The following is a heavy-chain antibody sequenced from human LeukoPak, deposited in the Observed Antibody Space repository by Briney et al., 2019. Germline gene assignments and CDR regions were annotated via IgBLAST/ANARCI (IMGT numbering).Heavy chain of an antibody. V-gene: IGHV4-31*03. J-gene: IGHJ3*02. D-gene: IGHD2-15*01. CDR1: GGSISSGVYY. CDR2: IYYSGST. Sequence: PSETLSLTCTVSGGSISSGVYYCSWIRQHPGKGLEWIGYIYYSGSTYYNPSLKSRVTISVDTSKNQFSLKLSSVTAADTAVYYCARDRDREGAFDIWGQGTMVTVSS. CDR3: ARDRDREGAFDI.